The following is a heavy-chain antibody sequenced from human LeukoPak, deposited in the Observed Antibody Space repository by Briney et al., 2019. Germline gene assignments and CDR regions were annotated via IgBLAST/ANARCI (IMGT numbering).Heavy chain of an antibody. J-gene: IGHJ4*02. Sequence: SETLSLTCTVSGGSISTYYWSWIRQPAGKGLEWIGRLYTSGSNNYNPSLKSRVTMSVDTSKNQFSLRLNPVTAADTAVYFCARSGPSGFQLDHWGQGTLVTVSS. CDR2: LYTSGSN. V-gene: IGHV4-4*07. D-gene: IGHD1-26*01. CDR1: GGSISTYY. CDR3: ARSGPSGFQLDH.